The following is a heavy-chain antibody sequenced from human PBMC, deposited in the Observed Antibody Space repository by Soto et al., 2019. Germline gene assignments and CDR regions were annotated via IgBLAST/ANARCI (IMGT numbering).Heavy chain of an antibody. J-gene: IGHJ6*02. CDR1: GYTFTGYY. CDR2: INPNSGGT. V-gene: IGHV1-2*02. CDR3: ARDQVIGDQRYYYYYYGMDV. Sequence: ASVKVSCKASGYTFTGYYMHWVRQAPGQGLEWMGWINPNSGGTNYAQKFQGRVTMTRDTSISTAYMELSRLRSDDTAVYYCARDQVIGDQRYYYYYYGMDVWGQGTKVTVSS. D-gene: IGHD2-21*02.